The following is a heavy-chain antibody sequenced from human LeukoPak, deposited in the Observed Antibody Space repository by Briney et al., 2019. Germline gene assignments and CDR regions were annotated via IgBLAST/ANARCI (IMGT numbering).Heavy chain of an antibody. V-gene: IGHV4-59*11. CDR1: GGSISSHY. CDR2: IYNSGST. Sequence: SETLSLTCTVSGGSISSHYWSWIRQPPGKGLEWIGYIYNSGSTNYNPSLKSRVTISVNTSKNQFSLKLTSVTAADTAVYYCARTTEGGYTYGYFYYYYMDVWGKGTTVTISS. D-gene: IGHD5-18*01. CDR3: ARTTEGGYTYGYFYYYYMDV. J-gene: IGHJ6*03.